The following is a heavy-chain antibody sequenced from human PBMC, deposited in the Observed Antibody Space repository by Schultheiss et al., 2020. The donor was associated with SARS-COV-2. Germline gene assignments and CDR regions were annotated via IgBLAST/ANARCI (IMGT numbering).Heavy chain of an antibody. CDR2: IYYSGST. CDR1: GGSVSSGSYH. D-gene: IGHD1-26*01. J-gene: IGHJ5*02. CDR3: AREQSGSYFRRRVGSWFDP. Sequence: SETLSLTCTVSGGSVSSGSYHWSWIRQPPGKGLEWIGYIYYSGSTNYNPSLKSRVTISIDTSKNQFSLKLSSVTAADTAVYYCAREQSGSYFRRRVGSWFDPWGQGTLVTVSS. V-gene: IGHV4-61*01.